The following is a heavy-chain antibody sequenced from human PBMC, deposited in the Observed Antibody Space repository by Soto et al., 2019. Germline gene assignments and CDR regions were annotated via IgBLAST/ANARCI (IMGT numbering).Heavy chain of an antibody. D-gene: IGHD2-15*01. V-gene: IGHV1-2*02. CDR1: GYTFTGYY. Sequence: QVQLVQSGAEVKKPGASVKVSCKASGYTFTGYYMHWVRQAPGQGLEWMGWINPNSGGTNYAQKVQGRVTMARETSISTAYSELSRLSSVDTAVYYCARAPGRVAATLVVYWGQGTLVTVSS. J-gene: IGHJ4*02. CDR3: ARAPGRVAATLVVY. CDR2: INPNSGGT.